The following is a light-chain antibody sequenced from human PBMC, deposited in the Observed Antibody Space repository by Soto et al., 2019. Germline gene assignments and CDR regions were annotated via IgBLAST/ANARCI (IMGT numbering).Light chain of an antibody. Sequence: QAVVTQPASVSGSPGQSITISCTGTRSDVGGYNFVSWFQQHPGKAPKLIIYEVTNRPSGISNRFSGSKSGNTASLTISGLQAEDEADYYCSSYVSSRTDVFGTGTKLTVL. CDR1: RSDVGGYNF. J-gene: IGLJ1*01. CDR2: EVT. CDR3: SSYVSSRTDV. V-gene: IGLV2-14*01.